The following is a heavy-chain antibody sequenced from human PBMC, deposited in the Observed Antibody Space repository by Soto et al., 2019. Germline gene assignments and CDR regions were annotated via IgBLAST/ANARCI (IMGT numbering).Heavy chain of an antibody. CDR2: IWYDGSNK. Sequence: QVQLVESGGGVVQPGRSLRLSCAASGFTFSSYGMHWVRQAPGKGLEWVAVIWYDGSNKYYADSVKGRFTISRDNSKNTLYLQMKSLRAEETAVYYCAREQGGANVDYWGQGTLVTVS. D-gene: IGHD3-16*01. J-gene: IGHJ4*02. CDR3: AREQGGANVDY. CDR1: GFTFSSYG. V-gene: IGHV3-33*01.